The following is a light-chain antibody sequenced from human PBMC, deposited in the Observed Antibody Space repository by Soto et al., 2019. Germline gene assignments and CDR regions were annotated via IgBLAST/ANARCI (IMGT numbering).Light chain of an antibody. CDR2: GAS. J-gene: IGKJ1*01. CDR3: QQRNNWPWT. CDR1: ESVSTSY. V-gene: IGKV3-11*01. Sequence: EIVLTQSPGTLSLSPGERATLSCRASESVSTSYLAWYQQSPGQAPRLLIYGASNRATGIPARFSGSGSGTVFTLTISSLEPEDFAVYYCQQRNNWPWTFGQGTKVDIK.